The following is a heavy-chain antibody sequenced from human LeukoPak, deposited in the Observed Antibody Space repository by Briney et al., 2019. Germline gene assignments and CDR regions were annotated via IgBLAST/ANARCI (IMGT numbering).Heavy chain of an antibody. CDR2: ISGSSGTI. Sequence: GGSLRLSCAASGFTFSTYSMNWVRQAPGKGLEWVSYISGSSGTIYYADSVKGRFTISRDNAKNSLYLQMNSLRAEDTAVYYCAGRSEFGVLCYMDVWGKGTTVTVSS. V-gene: IGHV3-48*01. D-gene: IGHD3-16*01. J-gene: IGHJ6*03. CDR3: AGRSEFGVLCYMDV. CDR1: GFTFSTYS.